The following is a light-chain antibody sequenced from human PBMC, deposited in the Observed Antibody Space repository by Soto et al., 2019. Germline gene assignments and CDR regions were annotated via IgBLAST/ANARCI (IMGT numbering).Light chain of an antibody. CDR3: QEYHTSRT. J-gene: IGKJ1*01. CDR1: EGVSRTY. CDR2: DVS. V-gene: IGKV3-20*01. Sequence: ELVLTQSPGTLSLSPGERATLSCRASEGVSRTYLAGYQQKPCQAPRLLIYDVSSRATGLPDRFSGSGSGTDFALTISRLEPDVFAIYDCQEYHTSRTVGQGTRVEIK.